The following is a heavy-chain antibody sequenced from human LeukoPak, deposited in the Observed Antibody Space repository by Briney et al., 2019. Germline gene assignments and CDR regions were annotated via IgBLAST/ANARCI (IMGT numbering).Heavy chain of an antibody. CDR3: TRMTTRHDY. D-gene: IGHD1-1*01. V-gene: IGHV4-34*01. Sequence: PSETLSLTCAVSGVSFNDYYWSWVRQTPGKGLEWIGEINHSGYTNDSPSLKSRVTLSIDTSRKHFSLNVRSVTVADTRIYYCTRMTTRHDYWGQGTLVTVSS. CDR2: INHSGYT. J-gene: IGHJ4*02. CDR1: GVSFNDYY.